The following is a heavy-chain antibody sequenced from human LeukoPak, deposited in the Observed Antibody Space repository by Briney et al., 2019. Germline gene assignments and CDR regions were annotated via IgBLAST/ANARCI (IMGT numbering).Heavy chain of an antibody. V-gene: IGHV4-30-4*01. J-gene: IGHJ5*02. Sequence: PSETLSLTCTVSGGSISSGDYYWRWIRQPPGKGLEWIGYIYYSGSTYYNPSLKSRVTISVDTSKNQFSLKLSSVTAADTAVYYCARDWVYGSGSYYGWFDPWGQGTLVTVSS. D-gene: IGHD3-10*01. CDR2: IYYSGST. CDR1: GGSISSGDYY. CDR3: ARDWVYGSGSYYGWFDP.